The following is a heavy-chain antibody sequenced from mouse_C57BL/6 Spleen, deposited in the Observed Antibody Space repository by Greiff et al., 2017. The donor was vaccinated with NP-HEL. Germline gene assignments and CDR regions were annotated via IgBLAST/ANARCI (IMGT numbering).Heavy chain of an antibody. J-gene: IGHJ3*01. CDR2: IDPETGGT. D-gene: IGHD2-5*01. CDR3: TRRDYSNY. CDR1: GYTFTDYE. Sequence: VKLMESGAELVRPGASVTLSCKASGYTFTDYEMHWVKQTPVHGLEWIGAIDPETGGTAYNQKFKGKAILTADKSSSTAYMELRSLTSEDSAVYYCTRRDYSNYWGQGTLVTVSA. V-gene: IGHV1-15*01.